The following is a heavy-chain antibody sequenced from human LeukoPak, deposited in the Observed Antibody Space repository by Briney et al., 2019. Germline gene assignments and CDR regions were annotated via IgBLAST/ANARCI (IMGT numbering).Heavy chain of an antibody. D-gene: IGHD2-15*01. V-gene: IGHV3-7*01. CDR2: IKQDGSDK. Sequence: GGSLRLSCAASGFSCSSYWMSWVRQAPGKGLEWVANIKQDGSDKYYVDSVKGRFTISRDNAENSLYLQMNSLRAEDTAVYYCARGGGNFDQWGQGTLVTVSS. CDR3: ARGGGNFDQ. CDR1: GFSCSSYW. J-gene: IGHJ4*02.